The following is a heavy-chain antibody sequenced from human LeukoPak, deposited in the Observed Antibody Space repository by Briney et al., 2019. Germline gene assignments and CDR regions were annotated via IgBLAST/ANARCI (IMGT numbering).Heavy chain of an antibody. Sequence: KESGPTLVKPTQTLTLTCTFSGLSLNTSAPGVGWIRQPPGKALEWLALIYWDDDKRYSPSLKSRVTITKDTSKNQVVLRMTNMDPVDTATYYGAHSDYVSLFDLWGRGTLVTVSS. V-gene: IGHV2-5*02. J-gene: IGHJ2*01. CDR3: AHSDYVSLFDL. CDR2: IYWDDDK. CDR1: GLSLNTSAPG. D-gene: IGHD4-17*01.